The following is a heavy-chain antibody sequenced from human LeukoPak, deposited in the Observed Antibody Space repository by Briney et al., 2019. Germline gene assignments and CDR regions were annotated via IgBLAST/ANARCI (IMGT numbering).Heavy chain of an antibody. Sequence: SETLTLTCGVSGYSISRGYYWGWIRQPPGNGLEWIGNIYHTGSTYYNPSLRSRVTISVDTSKNQFFLKLTSVTAADAAVYYCARGLEGYSAGWSRFFEYWGQGTLATVSS. J-gene: IGHJ4*02. CDR1: GYSISRGYY. D-gene: IGHD6-19*01. CDR2: IYHTGST. CDR3: ARGLEGYSAGWSRFFEY. V-gene: IGHV4-38-2*01.